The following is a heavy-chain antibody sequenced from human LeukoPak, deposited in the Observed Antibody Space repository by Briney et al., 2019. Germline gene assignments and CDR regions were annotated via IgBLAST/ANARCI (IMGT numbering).Heavy chain of an antibody. CDR3: ARDPAGIAVAGNY. CDR1: GFTVSSKY. CDR2: IHSSGST. V-gene: IGHV3-53*01. D-gene: IGHD6-19*01. J-gene: IGHJ4*02. Sequence: GGSLRLSCAASGFTVSSKYMSWVRQAPGKGLEWVSVIHSSGSTDYADSVKGRFTISRDNSKNTVYLQMNSLRAGDTAVYYCARDPAGIAVAGNYWGQGTLVTVSS.